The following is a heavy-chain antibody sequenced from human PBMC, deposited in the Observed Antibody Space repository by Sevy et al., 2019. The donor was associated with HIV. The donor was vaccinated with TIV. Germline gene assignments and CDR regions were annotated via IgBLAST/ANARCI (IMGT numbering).Heavy chain of an antibody. V-gene: IGHV1-2*02. Sequence: ASVKVSCKASGYTFTAYFIHWVRQAPGQGLEWMGWINPNSGDTNYAPKFQGRVTVTRDRSISTAYMELSRLRSDDTALYYCASPGGYRYGSLLDYWGQGTLVTVSS. CDR2: INPNSGDT. J-gene: IGHJ4*02. D-gene: IGHD5-18*01. CDR3: ASPGGYRYGSLLDY. CDR1: GYTFTAYF.